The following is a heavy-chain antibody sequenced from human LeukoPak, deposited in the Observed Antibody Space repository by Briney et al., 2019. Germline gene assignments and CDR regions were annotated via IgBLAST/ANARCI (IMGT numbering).Heavy chain of an antibody. V-gene: IGHV4-61*08. Sequence: KTSETLSLTCTVSGASVSSGDYHWSWVRRAPGKGLEWIGHNQNPSYNPSLKSRVVISIHTSRNQFSLTLNTVTAADTATYFCVTYFVNGGGRGHWGPGALVTVSS. D-gene: IGHD3-9*01. CDR3: VTYFVNGGGRGH. CDR1: GASVSSGDYH. J-gene: IGHJ4*02. CDR2: HNQNP.